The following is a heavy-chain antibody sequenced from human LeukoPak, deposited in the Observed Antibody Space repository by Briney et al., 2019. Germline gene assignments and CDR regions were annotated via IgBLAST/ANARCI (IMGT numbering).Heavy chain of an antibody. CDR2: IWYDGSNK. CDR1: GFTFSNYG. Sequence: GGSLRLSCAASGFTFSNYGMHWVRQAPGKGLEWVAVIWYDGSNKFYADSVKGRFTISRDNSQNTLYLQMKSLRAEDTAVYYCVRVVHSWDLGYWGQGTLVTVSS. D-gene: IGHD1-26*01. CDR3: VRVVHSWDLGY. V-gene: IGHV3-33*01. J-gene: IGHJ4*02.